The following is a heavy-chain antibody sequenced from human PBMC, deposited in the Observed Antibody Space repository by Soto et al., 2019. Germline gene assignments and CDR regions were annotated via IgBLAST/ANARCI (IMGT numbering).Heavy chain of an antibody. CDR3: ARVGYCSSTSCYTPGNWFDP. Sequence: SETLSLTCTVSGGSISSGGYYWSWIRQHPGKGLEWIGYIYYSGSTYYNPSLKSRVTISVDTSKNQFSLKLSSVTAADTAVYYCARVGYCSSTSCYTPGNWFDPWGQGTRVTVS. J-gene: IGHJ5*02. CDR2: IYYSGST. V-gene: IGHV4-31*03. CDR1: GGSISSGGYY. D-gene: IGHD2-2*02.